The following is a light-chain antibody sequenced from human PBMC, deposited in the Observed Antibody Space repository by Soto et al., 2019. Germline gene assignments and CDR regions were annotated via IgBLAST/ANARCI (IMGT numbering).Light chain of an antibody. CDR3: QQYNNWPLT. J-gene: IGKJ4*01. CDR1: QSVSIN. Sequence: EIVMTQSPATLSVSPGERATLSCRASQSVSINLAWYQQKPGQAPRLLIYGASTRATGIPTRFSGSGSGTEFTVTISSLQSEDFAVYYCQQYNNWPLTFGGGTKVEI. CDR2: GAS. V-gene: IGKV3-15*01.